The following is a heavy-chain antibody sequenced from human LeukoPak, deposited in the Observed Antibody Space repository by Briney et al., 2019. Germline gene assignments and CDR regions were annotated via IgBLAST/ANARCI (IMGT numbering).Heavy chain of an antibody. CDR3: AKGGRDYGDSSGTD. CDR1: GYTFISYY. D-gene: IGHD4-23*01. V-gene: IGHV1-46*01. Sequence: GASVKVSCEASGYTFISYYMHWVRQAPGQGLEWMGIINPSGGSTTYAQMFQGRVILTRDTSTRTVYMELYSLRSEDTAVYYCAKGGRDYGDSSGTDWGQGTLVTVSS. CDR2: INPSGGST. J-gene: IGHJ4*02.